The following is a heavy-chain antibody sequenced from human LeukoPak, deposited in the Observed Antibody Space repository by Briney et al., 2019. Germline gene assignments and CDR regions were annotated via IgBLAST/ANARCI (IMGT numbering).Heavy chain of an antibody. V-gene: IGHV1-69*05. CDR1: GGTFSSYA. CDR3: ARARIAVAGTGTLLSLAY. CDR2: IIPIFGTA. D-gene: IGHD6-19*01. J-gene: IGHJ4*02. Sequence: SVKVSCKASGGTFSSYAISWVRQAPGQGLEWMGGIIPIFGTANYAQKFQGRVTITTDESTSTAYMELSSLRSEDTAVYYCARARIAVAGTGTLLSLAYWGQGTLVTVSS.